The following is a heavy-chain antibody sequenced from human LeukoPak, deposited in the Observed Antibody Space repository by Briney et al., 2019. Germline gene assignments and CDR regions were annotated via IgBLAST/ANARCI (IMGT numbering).Heavy chain of an antibody. CDR3: ARNRYYYGSRNYGVPTWFDP. J-gene: IGHJ5*02. Sequence: SETLSLTCTVSGGSISSNSYYWGWIRQSPGKELEWIGSIYYSGSTYYKPSLKSRLTISVDTSKNHFSLKLSSVTAADTAVYYCARNRYYYGSRNYGVPTWFDPWGQGTLVTVSS. CDR1: GGSISSNSYY. CDR2: IYYSGST. D-gene: IGHD3-10*01. V-gene: IGHV4-39*02.